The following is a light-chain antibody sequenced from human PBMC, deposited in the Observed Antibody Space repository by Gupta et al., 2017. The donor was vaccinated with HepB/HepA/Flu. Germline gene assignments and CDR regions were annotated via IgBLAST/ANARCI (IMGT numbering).Light chain of an antibody. J-gene: IGKJ1*01. CDR2: DTS. CDR3: QQSDSGPWT. V-gene: IGKV3-11*01. CDR1: QYVDIY. Sequence: IVLTQSPATLSLSPGERVTLSCKASQYVDIYLAWYQQKPGQPPRLLIYDTSNRATGTPSRFSGSGSGTDFTLTISRLQPEDFANYYCQQSDSGPWTFGQGTKVEIK.